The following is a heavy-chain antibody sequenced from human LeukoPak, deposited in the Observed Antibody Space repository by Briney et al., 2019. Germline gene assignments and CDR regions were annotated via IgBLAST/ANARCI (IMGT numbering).Heavy chain of an antibody. CDR2: ISAYNGNT. V-gene: IGHV1-18*01. J-gene: IGHJ4*02. D-gene: IGHD6-13*01. CDR3: ARDQQRHKAAAGYHFDY. Sequence: GASVKVSCKASGYTFTSYGISWVRQAPGQGLECMGWISAYNGNTNYEQKLQGRVTMTTDTSTSTAYMELRSLRSDDTAVYYCARDQQRHKAAAGYHFDYWGQGTLVSVSS. CDR1: GYTFTSYG.